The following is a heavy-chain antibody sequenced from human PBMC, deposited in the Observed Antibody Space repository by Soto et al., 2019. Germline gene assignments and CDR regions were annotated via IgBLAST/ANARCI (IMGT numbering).Heavy chain of an antibody. V-gene: IGHV3-48*01. CDR2: IDSSGSTI. Sequence: GGSLRLSCVGSGFTFSTYTMNWVRQAPGKGLEWISYIDSSGSTINHADSVKGRFTISRDNAKNSVYLQMNSLRAEDTAVYYCVRDPQDHGSGSHLFWGQGTLVTGSS. CDR3: VRDPQDHGSGSHLF. D-gene: IGHD3-10*01. J-gene: IGHJ4*02. CDR1: GFTFSTYT.